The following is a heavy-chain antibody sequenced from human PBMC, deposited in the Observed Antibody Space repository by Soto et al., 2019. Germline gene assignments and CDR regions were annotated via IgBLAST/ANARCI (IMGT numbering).Heavy chain of an antibody. CDR2: ISRSATSK. CDR1: GFTFSDYY. Sequence: GGSLRLSCAASGFTFSDYYMTWIRQAPGKGLEWVSCISRSATSKYYADSVRGRFTISRDNAKNSLYLQMNNLRAEDTAVYYCADGGEWSFNFVYWGQGTLVTVSS. D-gene: IGHD3-3*01. J-gene: IGHJ4*02. V-gene: IGHV3-11*01. CDR3: ADGGEWSFNFVY.